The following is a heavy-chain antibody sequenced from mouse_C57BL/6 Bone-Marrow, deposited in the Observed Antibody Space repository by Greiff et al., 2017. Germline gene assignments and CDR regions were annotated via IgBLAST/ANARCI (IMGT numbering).Heavy chain of an antibody. D-gene: IGHD2-2*01. Sequence: DVKLVESGGGLVQPKGSLKLSCAASGFSFNTYAMNWVRQAPGKGLEWVARIRSKSNNYATYYADSVKDRFTISRDDSESMLYLQMNNLKTEDTAMYYCGRHGYYGYDDAMDYWGQGTSVTVSS. V-gene: IGHV10-1*01. J-gene: IGHJ4*01. CDR1: GFSFNTYA. CDR2: IRSKSNNYAT. CDR3: GRHGYYGYDDAMDY.